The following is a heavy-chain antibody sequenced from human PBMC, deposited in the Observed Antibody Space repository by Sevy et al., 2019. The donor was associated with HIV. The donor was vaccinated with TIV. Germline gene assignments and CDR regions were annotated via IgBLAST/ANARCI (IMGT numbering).Heavy chain of an antibody. CDR2: ISAYSGNT. J-gene: IGHJ3*02. D-gene: IGHD3-22*01. CDR3: ARDEAIYYSDTSGYPDAFDI. CDR1: GYTFTSFG. V-gene: IGHV1-18*04. Sequence: ASVKVSCKASGYTFTSFGISWVRQAPGQGLEWMGWISAYSGNTNYAQNLQGRVTMTTDTSRSTAYMELRSLRSDDTAVYYCARDEAIYYSDTSGYPDAFDIWGQGTMVTVSS.